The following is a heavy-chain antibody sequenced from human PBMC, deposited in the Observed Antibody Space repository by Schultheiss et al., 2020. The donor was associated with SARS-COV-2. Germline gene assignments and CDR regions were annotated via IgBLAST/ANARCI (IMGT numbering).Heavy chain of an antibody. CDR1: GFTFSSYS. CDR3: ARAATVVKDYYYYGMDV. V-gene: IGHV3-66*01. Sequence: GGSLRLSCAASGFTFSSYSMNRVRQAPGKGLEWVSIIYSGGSTYYADSVKGRFTISRDNSKNTLYLQMNSLRAEDTAVYYCARAATVVKDYYYYGMDVWGQGTTVTVSS. CDR2: IYSGGST. D-gene: IGHD4-23*01. J-gene: IGHJ6*02.